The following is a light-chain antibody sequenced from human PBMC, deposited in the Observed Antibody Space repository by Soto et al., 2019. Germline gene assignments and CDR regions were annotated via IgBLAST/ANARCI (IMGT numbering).Light chain of an antibody. J-gene: IGKJ1*01. CDR1: QSLLHSNGYNY. Sequence: DVVMTQSPLSLPVTHGEPASISCRSSQSLLHSNGYNYLDWYLQKPGQSPQLLIYLGSNRSSGVPDRFSGSGSGTDFTLKISRVEAEDVGVYYCMQALQTPRTFGQGTNVDIK. CDR2: LGS. CDR3: MQALQTPRT. V-gene: IGKV2-28*01.